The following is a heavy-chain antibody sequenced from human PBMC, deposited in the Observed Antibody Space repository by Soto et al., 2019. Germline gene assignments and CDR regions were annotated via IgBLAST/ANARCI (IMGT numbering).Heavy chain of an antibody. J-gene: IGHJ4*02. CDR2: INPSGDNT. CDR3: ARDKFDSSGYYCAH. D-gene: IGHD3-22*01. V-gene: IGHV1-46*01. Sequence: ASVKVSCKASGYTFSLFYMHWVRQAPGQGLEWMGIINPSGDNTSYSQKFQGRVTMTRDTSTSTVYMELSSLSSEDTAVYYCARDKFDSSGYYCAHWGQGTPVTVSS. CDR1: GYTFSLFY.